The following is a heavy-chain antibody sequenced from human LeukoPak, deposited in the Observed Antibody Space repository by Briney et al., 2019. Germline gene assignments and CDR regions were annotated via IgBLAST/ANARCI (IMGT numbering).Heavy chain of an antibody. V-gene: IGHV4-39*07. CDR3: AGQTKGRPFDY. D-gene: IGHD1-14*01. CDR2: IYYSGST. Sequence: PSETLSLTCTVSGGSISSSSYYWGWIRQPPGKGLEWIGSIYYSGSTYYNPSLKSRVTISVDTSKNQFSLKLSSVTAADTAVYYCAGQTKGRPFDYWGQGTLVTVSS. CDR1: GGSISSSSYY. J-gene: IGHJ4*02.